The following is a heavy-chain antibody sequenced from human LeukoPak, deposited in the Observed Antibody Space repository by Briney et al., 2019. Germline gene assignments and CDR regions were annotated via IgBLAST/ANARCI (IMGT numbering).Heavy chain of an antibody. CDR1: GFTFSSYV. CDR3: AKDLPTPPLYYMDV. Sequence: PGGSLRLSCAASGFTFSSYVMHWVRQAPGKGLEWVAVISYDGSNKYYADSVKGRFTISRDNSKNTLYLQMNSLRAEDTAVYYCAKDLPTPPLYYMDVWGKGTTVTVPS. V-gene: IGHV3-30*18. CDR2: ISYDGSNK. J-gene: IGHJ6*03.